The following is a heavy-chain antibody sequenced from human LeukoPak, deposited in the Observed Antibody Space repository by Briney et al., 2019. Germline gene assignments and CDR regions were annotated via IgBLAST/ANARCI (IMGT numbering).Heavy chain of an antibody. J-gene: IGHJ4*02. V-gene: IGHV3-23*01. Sequence: GGSLRLSCAASGFTFSNYAMSWVRQAPGKGLEWVSAISGSGGSTYYADSVKGRFTISRDNSKNTLYLQMNSLRAEDTAVYYCARPMTTVTTWNGDFDYWGQGTLVTVSS. D-gene: IGHD4-17*01. CDR3: ARPMTTVTTWNGDFDY. CDR2: ISGSGGST. CDR1: GFTFSNYA.